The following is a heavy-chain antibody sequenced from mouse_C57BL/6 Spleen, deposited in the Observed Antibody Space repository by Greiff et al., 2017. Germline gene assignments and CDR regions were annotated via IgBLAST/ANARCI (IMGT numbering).Heavy chain of an antibody. V-gene: IGHV1-22*01. CDR3: AREGTYGNYEGSGFAY. Sequence: VQLQQSGPELVKPGASVKMSCKASGYTFTDYNMHWVKQSHGKSLEWIGYINPNNGGTSYNQKFKGKATLTVNKSSSTAYMELRSLTSEDSAVYYCAREGTYGNYEGSGFAYWGQGTLVTVSA. J-gene: IGHJ3*01. CDR2: INPNNGGT. CDR1: GYTFTDYN. D-gene: IGHD2-1*01.